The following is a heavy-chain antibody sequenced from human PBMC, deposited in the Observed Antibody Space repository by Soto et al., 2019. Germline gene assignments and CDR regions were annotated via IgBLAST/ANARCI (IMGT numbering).Heavy chain of an antibody. CDR1: GYSFTNYW. D-gene: IGHD5-12*01. Sequence: GESLKISCKASGYSFTNYWISWVRQMPGKGLEWMGRIDPSDSYTNYSPSFQGLVTISVDKSISTAYLQWSSLKASDTAMYYCERVLYSAYYPGDYWGQGTLVTVSS. J-gene: IGHJ4*02. CDR2: IDPSDSYT. V-gene: IGHV5-10-1*01. CDR3: ERVLYSAYYPGDY.